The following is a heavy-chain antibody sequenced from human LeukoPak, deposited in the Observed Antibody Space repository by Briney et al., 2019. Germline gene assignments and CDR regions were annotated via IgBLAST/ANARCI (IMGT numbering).Heavy chain of an antibody. CDR1: GGSISRYY. V-gene: IGHV4-59*08. Sequence: PSETLSLTCTVSGGSISRYYWSWVRQSPGKGLEWIGHIYYSGTTNYNPSLKSRVTISVDTSKNQFSLKLNSVTAADTAVYFCARQYGYYLWDYWGQGTLVTVSS. J-gene: IGHJ4*02. CDR3: ARQYGYYLWDY. D-gene: IGHD3-22*01. CDR2: IYYSGTT.